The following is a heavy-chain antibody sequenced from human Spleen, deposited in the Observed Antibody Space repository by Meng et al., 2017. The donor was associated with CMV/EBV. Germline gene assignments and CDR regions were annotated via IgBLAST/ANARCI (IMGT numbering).Heavy chain of an antibody. CDR3: TRRPLGSTRPFDY. J-gene: IGHJ4*02. Sequence: ASVKVSCKASGYTFTGYYMHWVRRAPGQGLEWMGRINPKNGDPKYAQRFEGRVSMTTDTSITTVYMELRSLRSDDTAFYYCTRRPLGSTRPFDYWGQGTLVTVS. V-gene: IGHV1-2*06. CDR2: INPKNGDP. CDR1: GYTFTGYY. D-gene: IGHD1-26*01.